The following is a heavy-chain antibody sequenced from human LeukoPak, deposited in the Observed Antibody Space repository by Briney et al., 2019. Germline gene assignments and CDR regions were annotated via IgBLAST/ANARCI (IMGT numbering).Heavy chain of an antibody. CDR3: ARETLNNYGSGSYTAYYFHY. Sequence: SQTLSLTCPFTSGTIMKGNYLGIWIRRHPEKGLEWIGYIYYSGSTYYNPSLKSRVTISVDTSKNQFSLKLSSVTAADTAVYYCARETLNNYGSGSYTAYYFHYWGQGTMVTLPS. CDR1: SGTIMKGNYL. D-gene: IGHD3-10*01. V-gene: IGHV4-31*02. J-gene: IGHJ4*02. CDR2: IYYSGST.